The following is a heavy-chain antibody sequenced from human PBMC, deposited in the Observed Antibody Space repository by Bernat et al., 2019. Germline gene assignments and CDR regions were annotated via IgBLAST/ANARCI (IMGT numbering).Heavy chain of an antibody. CDR2: ISHTGSA. V-gene: IGHV4-38-2*02. CDR3: SREPWFDP. CDR1: YSISSGYY. Sequence: YSISSGYYWGWIRQPPGKGLEWIVSISHTGSAYYNPSLGSRVTISIDTSKNHLSLRLTYLTAADTAGYYCSREPWFDPCGQG. J-gene: IGHJ5*02.